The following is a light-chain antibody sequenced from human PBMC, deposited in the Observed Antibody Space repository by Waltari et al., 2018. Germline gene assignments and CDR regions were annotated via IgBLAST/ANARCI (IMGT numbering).Light chain of an antibody. Sequence: QSALTQPASVSGSPGQSITISCTGTSSDVGGYNYVSWYQQHPGKAPQLMIYEVSNRPSGVSNRFSGSKSGNTASLTISGLQAEDEADYYCSSYTSSSGVFGGGTKLTVL. CDR3: SSYTSSSGV. CDR2: EVS. V-gene: IGLV2-14*01. CDR1: SSDVGGYNY. J-gene: IGLJ3*02.